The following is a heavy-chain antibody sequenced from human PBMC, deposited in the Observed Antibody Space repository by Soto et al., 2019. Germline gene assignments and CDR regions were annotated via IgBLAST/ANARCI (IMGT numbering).Heavy chain of an antibody. V-gene: IGHV3-23*01. CDR1: GFTFSSYA. CDR3: ASYPAEEGGHDGYNFVY. CDR2: ISGSGGST. D-gene: IGHD5-12*01. J-gene: IGHJ4*02. Sequence: GGSLRLSCAASGFTFSSYATSWVRQAPGKGLEWVSAISGSGGSTYYADSVKGRFTISRDNSKNTLYLQMNSLRAEDTAVYYCASYPAEEGGHDGYNFVYWGQGTLVTVSS.